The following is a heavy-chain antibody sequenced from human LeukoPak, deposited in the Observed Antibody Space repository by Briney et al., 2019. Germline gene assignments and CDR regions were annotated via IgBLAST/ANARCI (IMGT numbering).Heavy chain of an antibody. CDR1: GYTFTGYY. CDR3: ARGVDSGYPYFDH. V-gene: IGHV1-2*02. Sequence: GASVKVSCKASGYTFTGYYMHWVRQAPGQGLEWMGWINPNSGGTNSAQKFQGRVTMTRDTSISTAYMELSRLRSDATAMYYCARGVDSGYPYFDHWGQGTLVTVSS. D-gene: IGHD5-12*01. CDR2: INPNSGGT. J-gene: IGHJ4*02.